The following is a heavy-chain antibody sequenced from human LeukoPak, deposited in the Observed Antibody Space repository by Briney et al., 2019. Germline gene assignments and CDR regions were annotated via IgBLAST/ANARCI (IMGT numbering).Heavy chain of an antibody. J-gene: IGHJ6*04. Sequence: PGECLRLSCLAYRFTFSCYAMQWVRQAPGRVLEWVAVIWYDETNKYYADSVKGRFTISRDNSKNTLYLQMDSLRAEDTAVYYCAKDTSMDVWGKGTTVTVSS. V-gene: IGHV3-33*06. D-gene: IGHD3-16*01. CDR3: AKDTSMDV. CDR2: IWYDETNK. CDR1: RFTFSCYA.